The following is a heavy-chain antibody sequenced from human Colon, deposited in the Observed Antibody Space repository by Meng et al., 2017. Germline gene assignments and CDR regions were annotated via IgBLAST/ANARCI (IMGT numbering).Heavy chain of an antibody. J-gene: IGHJ4*02. CDR3: ARNPVIPDARTFDF. Sequence: QVQLQESGPGVVKPSQTLSLTCIISGVSINSADYYWNWIRQSPGKGLEWLGYIHSSGNTYYTPSLKSRLTMSLDTSKNQFSLRLTSVTAADTAVYYCARNPVIPDARTFDFWGQGALVTVSS. V-gene: IGHV4-30-4*01. CDR2: IHSSGNT. CDR1: GVSINSADYY. D-gene: IGHD2-2*01.